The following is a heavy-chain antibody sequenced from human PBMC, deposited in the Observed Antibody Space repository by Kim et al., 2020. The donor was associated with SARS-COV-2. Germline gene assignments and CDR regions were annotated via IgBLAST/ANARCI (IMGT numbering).Heavy chain of an antibody. J-gene: IGHJ3*02. D-gene: IGHD1-26*01. CDR3: ARVEKVGDDAFDI. V-gene: IGHV3-33*01. Sequence: YADSVKGRFTITRDNSKSTLYLQMNSLRAEDTAVYYCARVEKVGDDAFDIWGQGTMVTVSS.